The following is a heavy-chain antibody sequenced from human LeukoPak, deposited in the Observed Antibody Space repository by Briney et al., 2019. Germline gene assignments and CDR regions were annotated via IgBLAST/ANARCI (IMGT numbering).Heavy chain of an antibody. J-gene: IGHJ4*02. CDR3: ARDRRHVRNTVTSPPSDY. CDR1: GGSISNYY. V-gene: IGHV4-59*12. CDR2: IYYSGST. D-gene: IGHD4-17*01. Sequence: SETLSLTCTVSGGSISNYYWSWIRQPPGKGLEWIGFIYYSGSTNYNPSLKSRVTISVDTSKNQFSLKLRSVTASDTAFYFCARDRRHVRNTVTSPPSDYWGQGPLVTVSS.